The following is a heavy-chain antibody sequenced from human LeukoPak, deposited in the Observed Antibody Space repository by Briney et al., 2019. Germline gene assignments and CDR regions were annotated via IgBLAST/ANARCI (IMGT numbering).Heavy chain of an antibody. CDR1: GGSFSGYY. CDR3: ARLPGEVCSSTSCYSWFDP. J-gene: IGHJ5*02. V-gene: IGHV4-34*01. D-gene: IGHD2-2*02. Sequence: SETLSLTCAVYGGSFSGYYWSWIRQPPGKGLEWIGEINRSGSTNYNPSLKSRVTISVDTSKNQFSLKLSSVTAADTAVYYCARLPGEVCSSTSCYSWFDPWGQGTLITVSS. CDR2: INRSGST.